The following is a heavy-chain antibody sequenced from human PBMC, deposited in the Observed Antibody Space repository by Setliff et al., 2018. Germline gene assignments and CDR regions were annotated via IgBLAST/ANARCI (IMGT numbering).Heavy chain of an antibody. Sequence: PSETLSLTCAVYDGSFSDYYWSWIRQPPGKGLEWIGEINHYGSTKYKSSLKSRVTISVDTPKNHFSLRMTSVTAADTAMYYCARVFGDNDLPDIWGRGTMVTVSS. CDR2: INHYGST. CDR3: ARVFGDNDLPDI. CDR1: DGSFSDYY. V-gene: IGHV4-34*01. J-gene: IGHJ3*02. D-gene: IGHD2-21*02.